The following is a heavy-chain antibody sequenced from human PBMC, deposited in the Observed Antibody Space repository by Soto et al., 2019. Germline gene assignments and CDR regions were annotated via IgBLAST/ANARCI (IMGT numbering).Heavy chain of an antibody. CDR1: GDSITNNNW. J-gene: IGHJ5*02. CDR3: AGTSGGTYSFDP. D-gene: IGHD3-10*01. CDR2: MHHSGST. Sequence: QVQLQESGPGLVKPSGTLSLTCAVSGDSITNNNWWTWVRQSPGKGLEWIGEMHHSGSTDYNPSLRSRVTISVDKSKNQFSLNLSSVTAADSAVYYCAGTSGGTYSFDPWGQGTLVTVSS. V-gene: IGHV4-4*02.